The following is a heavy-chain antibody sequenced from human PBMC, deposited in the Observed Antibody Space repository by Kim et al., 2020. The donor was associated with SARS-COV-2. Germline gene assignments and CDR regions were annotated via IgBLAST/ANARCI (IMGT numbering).Heavy chain of an antibody. CDR3: ARKIHYYYYGMDV. V-gene: IGHV3-7*03. J-gene: IGHJ6*02. Sequence: VDSVKGRFPISRDNAKNSLYLQMNSLRAEDTAVYYCARKIHYYYYGMDVWGQGTTVTVSS.